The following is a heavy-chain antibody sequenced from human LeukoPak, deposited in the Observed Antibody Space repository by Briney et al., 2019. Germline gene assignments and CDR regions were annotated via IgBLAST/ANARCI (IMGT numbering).Heavy chain of an antibody. D-gene: IGHD5-12*01. CDR1: GFSFSSYW. Sequence: GGSLRLSCATSGFSFSSYWMNWVRQAPGKGLEWVANINQDGTEKYYVDSVKGRFTISRDNSKNSLYLQMNSLRAEDTAVYYCAKSTKIGGYADYYFDYWGQGTLVTVSS. CDR3: AKSTKIGGYADYYFDY. CDR2: INQDGTEK. J-gene: IGHJ4*02. V-gene: IGHV3-7*03.